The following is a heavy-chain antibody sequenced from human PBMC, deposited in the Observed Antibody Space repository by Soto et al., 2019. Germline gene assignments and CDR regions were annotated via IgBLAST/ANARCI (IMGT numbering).Heavy chain of an antibody. Sequence: EVQLVESGGGLVQPGGSLRLSCAASGFTFSSYWMSWVRQTPGEGLEWVANMNQDGSEKYYVDSMKGRFTISRDNAKNSLYLQMNSLRAEDTAVYYCARDRVGTTRDKAPDFCGQGTLVTVSS. V-gene: IGHV3-7*01. CDR1: GFTFSSYW. J-gene: IGHJ4*02. D-gene: IGHD1-26*01. CDR3: ARDRVGTTRDKAPDF. CDR2: MNQDGSEK.